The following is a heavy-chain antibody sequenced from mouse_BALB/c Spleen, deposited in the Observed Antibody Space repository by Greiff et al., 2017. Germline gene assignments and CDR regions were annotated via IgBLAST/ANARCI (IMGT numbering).Heavy chain of an antibody. Sequence: QVQLQQPGAELVKPGASVKLSCKASGYTFTSYWMHWVKQRPGQGLEWIGEINPSNGRTNYNEKFKSKATLTVDKSSSTAYMQHSSLTSEDSAVYYCASGAQDYWGQGTSVTVSS. CDR2: INPSNGRT. D-gene: IGHD3-2*02. CDR1: GYTFTSYW. CDR3: ASGAQDY. V-gene: IGHV1S81*02. J-gene: IGHJ2*02.